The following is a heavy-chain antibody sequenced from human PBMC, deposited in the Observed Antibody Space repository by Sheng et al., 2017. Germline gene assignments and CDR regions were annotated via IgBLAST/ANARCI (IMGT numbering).Heavy chain of an antibody. J-gene: IGHJ4*02. Sequence: QVQLVESGGGLVKPGGSLRLSCAASGFTFSDYYMSWIRQAPGKGLEWVSYISSSSSYTNYADSVKGRFTISRDNAKNSLYLQMNSLRAEDTAVYYCARDPSRQYYYDSSGYLDYWGQGTLVTVSS. D-gene: IGHD3-22*01. CDR1: GFTFSDYY. CDR2: ISSSSSYT. V-gene: IGHV3-11*05. CDR3: ARDPSRQYYYDSSGYLDY.